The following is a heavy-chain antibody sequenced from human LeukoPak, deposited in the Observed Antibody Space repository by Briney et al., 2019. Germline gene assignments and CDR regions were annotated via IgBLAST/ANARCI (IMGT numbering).Heavy chain of an antibody. Sequence: SETLSLTCSVSVVSMNGYYWSWLRQSAGNRLEWIGHVDSSGNTNYKPSLKSRVTISVDTSKNQFSLKLSSVTAADTAVYYCARGGYYGSGNDFRFDPWGQGTLVTVSS. J-gene: IGHJ5*02. CDR1: VVSMNGYY. V-gene: IGHV4-4*07. CDR3: ARGGYYGSGNDFRFDP. D-gene: IGHD3-10*01. CDR2: VDSSGNT.